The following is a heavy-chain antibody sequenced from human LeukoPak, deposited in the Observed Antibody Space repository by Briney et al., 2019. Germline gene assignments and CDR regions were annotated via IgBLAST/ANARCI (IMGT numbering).Heavy chain of an antibody. D-gene: IGHD2-8*01. J-gene: IGHJ4*02. CDR3: ATGVYYFDN. CDR1: GFIFNDYW. Sequence: GGSLRLSCAAAGFIFNDYWMSWVRQAPNKGLEWVDNINEVGSEIYYLDSVKGRFTISRDNAKNSLYLQMNSLRAEDTAVYYCATGVYYFDNWGQGTLVTVSS. CDR2: INEVGSEI. V-gene: IGHV3-7*01.